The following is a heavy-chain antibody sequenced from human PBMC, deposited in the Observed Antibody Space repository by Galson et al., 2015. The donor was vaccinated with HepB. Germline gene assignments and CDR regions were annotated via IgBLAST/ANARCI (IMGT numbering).Heavy chain of an antibody. D-gene: IGHD3-22*01. CDR2: ISSSGADT. Sequence: SLRLSCAASGFTFSSDAMHWVRQAPGKGLQYVSSISSSGADTYYADSVKGRSTISRDNSKNTLFLQMSSLRTEDTAVYYCVIRGSIGYYDYWGQGILVTVSS. J-gene: IGHJ4*02. V-gene: IGHV3-64D*06. CDR3: VIRGSIGYYDY. CDR1: GFTFSSDA.